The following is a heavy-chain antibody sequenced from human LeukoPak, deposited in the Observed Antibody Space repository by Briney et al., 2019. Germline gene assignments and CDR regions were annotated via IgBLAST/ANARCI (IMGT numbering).Heavy chain of an antibody. CDR1: GGTFSSYA. CDR3: ARGTTVAQGPDN. V-gene: IGHV1-69*13. D-gene: IGHD4-23*01. J-gene: IGHJ4*02. Sequence: ASVKVSCKASGGTFSSYAISWVRQAPGQGLEWMGGITSIFGTADYAQKFQARVTITADESTSTAYMELSSLRSEDTAVYYCARGTTVAQGPDNWGQGTLVTVSS. CDR2: ITSIFGTA.